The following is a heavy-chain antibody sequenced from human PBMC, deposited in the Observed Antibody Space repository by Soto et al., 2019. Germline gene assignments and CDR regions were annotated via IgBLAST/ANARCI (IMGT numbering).Heavy chain of an antibody. Sequence: ASVKVSCKASGYTFTSYGISWVRQAPGQGLEWMGWISAYNGNTNYAQKLQGRVTMTTDTSTSTAYMELRSLRSDDTAVYYCARDSTWFGSYPTPDYWGQGTLVTVSS. J-gene: IGHJ4*02. CDR3: ARDSTWFGSYPTPDY. CDR2: ISAYNGNT. CDR1: GYTFTSYG. D-gene: IGHD3-10*01. V-gene: IGHV1-18*01.